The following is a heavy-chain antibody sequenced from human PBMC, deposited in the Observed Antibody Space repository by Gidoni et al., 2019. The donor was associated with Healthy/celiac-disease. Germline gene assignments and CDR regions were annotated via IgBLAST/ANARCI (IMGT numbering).Heavy chain of an antibody. J-gene: IGHJ6*02. Sequence: QVQLQQLGAGLLKPSATLSLTCAVYGGSFSGYYWSWIRQPPGKGLEWIGEINHSGSTNYNPSLKSRVTISVDTSKNQFSLKLSSVTAADTAVYYCARIAAAGTWYYGMDVWGQGTTVTVSS. D-gene: IGHD6-13*01. CDR3: ARIAAAGTWYYGMDV. V-gene: IGHV4-34*01. CDR1: GGSFSGYY. CDR2: INHSGST.